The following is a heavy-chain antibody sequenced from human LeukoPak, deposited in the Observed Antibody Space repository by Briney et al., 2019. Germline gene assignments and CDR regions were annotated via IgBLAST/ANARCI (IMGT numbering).Heavy chain of an antibody. CDR1: GFTFSSYG. Sequence: GGSLRLSCAASGFTFSSYGMHWARQAPGKGLEWVAFIQYDGSNKYYADSVKGRFTISRDNSKNTLYLQMNSLRAEDTAVYYCAKDPRLRFLEWLFSFWYFDLWGRGTLVTVSS. V-gene: IGHV3-30*02. J-gene: IGHJ2*01. CDR2: IQYDGSNK. CDR3: AKDPRLRFLEWLFSFWYFDL. D-gene: IGHD3-3*01.